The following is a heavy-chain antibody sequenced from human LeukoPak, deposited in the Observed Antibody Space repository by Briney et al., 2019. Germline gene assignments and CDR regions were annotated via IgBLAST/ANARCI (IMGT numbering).Heavy chain of an antibody. Sequence: PGGSLRLSCAASGFTFSSYWMSWVRQAPGKGLEWVSSIRPSGDNTYYGDSVKGRFTISRDNSKNTLYLQMNSLRAEDTAVYYCARDQGGYSNYFDYWGQGTLVTVSS. D-gene: IGHD4-11*01. CDR2: IRPSGDNT. CDR3: ARDQGGYSNYFDY. V-gene: IGHV3-23*01. J-gene: IGHJ4*02. CDR1: GFTFSSYW.